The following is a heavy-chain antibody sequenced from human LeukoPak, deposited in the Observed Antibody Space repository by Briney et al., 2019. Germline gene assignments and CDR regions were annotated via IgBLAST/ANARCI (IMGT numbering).Heavy chain of an antibody. Sequence: PGGSLRLSCAASGFTFRSNAMSWVRQAPGKGLEWVSAISGSGGSTYYAASVKGRFTISRDNSKNTLYLQMNSLRAEDTAVYYCAKATSSSWYAGMCDYWGQGTLVTVSS. J-gene: IGHJ4*02. V-gene: IGHV3-23*01. D-gene: IGHD6-13*01. CDR2: ISGSGGST. CDR1: GFTFRSNA. CDR3: AKATSSSWYAGMCDY.